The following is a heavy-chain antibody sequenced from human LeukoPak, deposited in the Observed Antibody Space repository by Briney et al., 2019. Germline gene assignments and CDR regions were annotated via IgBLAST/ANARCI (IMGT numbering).Heavy chain of an antibody. CDR1: GGSFSGYY. CDR3: ARQPYYYGMDV. V-gene: IGHV4-34*01. CDR2: INHSGST. J-gene: IGHJ6*02. Sequence: SETLSLTCAVYGGSFSGYYWSWIRQPPGKGLEWIGEINHSGSTNYNPSLKSRVTISVDTSKNQFSLKLSSVTAADTAVYYCARQPYYYGMDVWGQGTTVTVSS.